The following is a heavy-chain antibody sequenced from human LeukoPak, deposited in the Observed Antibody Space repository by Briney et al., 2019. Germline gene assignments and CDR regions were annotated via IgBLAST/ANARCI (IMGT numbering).Heavy chain of an antibody. CDR2: IGSSSSYI. D-gene: IGHD6-19*01. Sequence: GGSLRLSCAASGFTFSSYSMNWVRQAPGKGLEWVSSIGSSSSYIYYADSVKGRFTISRDNAKNSLYLQMNSLRAEDTAVYYCARDRVDEEWLVYYWGQGTLVTVSS. CDR3: ARDRVDEEWLVYY. V-gene: IGHV3-21*01. J-gene: IGHJ4*02. CDR1: GFTFSSYS.